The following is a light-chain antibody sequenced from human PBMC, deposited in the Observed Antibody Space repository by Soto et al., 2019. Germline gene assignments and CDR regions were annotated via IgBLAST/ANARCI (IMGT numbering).Light chain of an antibody. Sequence: QAVVTQEPSLTVSPGGTVTLTCGSSTGAVTSGHFPYWIQQKPGQAPKTLIYDTYNKHSWTPARFSGSLLGGKAALTLSSAQTEDEADYYCLLSYGSSRVFGGGTKLTVL. CDR2: DTY. J-gene: IGLJ3*02. CDR1: TGAVTSGHF. V-gene: IGLV7-46*01. CDR3: LLSYGSSRV.